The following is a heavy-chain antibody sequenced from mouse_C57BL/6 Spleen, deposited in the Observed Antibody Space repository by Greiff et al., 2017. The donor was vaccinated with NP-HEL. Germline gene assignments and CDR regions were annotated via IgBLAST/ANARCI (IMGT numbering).Heavy chain of an antibody. CDR2: IDPSDSYT. CDR1: GYTFTSYW. Sequence: QVQLQQPGAELVMPGASVKLSCKASGYTFTSYWMHWVKQRPGQGLEWIGEIDPSDSYTNSNQKFKGKSTLTVDKSSSTAYMQLSSLTSEDSAVYYCARDPHYYGSSRYFDVWGTGTTVTVSS. CDR3: ARDPHYYGSSRYFDV. V-gene: IGHV1-69*01. D-gene: IGHD1-1*01. J-gene: IGHJ1*03.